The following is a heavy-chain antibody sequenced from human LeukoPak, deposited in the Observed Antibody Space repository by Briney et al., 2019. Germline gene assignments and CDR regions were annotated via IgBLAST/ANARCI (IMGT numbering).Heavy chain of an antibody. CDR1: GGSISSYY. J-gene: IGHJ4*02. D-gene: IGHD5-12*01. CDR2: IYYSGST. V-gene: IGHV4-59*01. Sequence: SETLSLTCTVSGGSISSYYWNWIRQPPGKALEWIGHIYYSGSTNYNPSLKSRVTISVDTSKNQFSLKLSSVTAADTAVYYCARTDSGYEYWGQGTLVTVSS. CDR3: ARTDSGYEY.